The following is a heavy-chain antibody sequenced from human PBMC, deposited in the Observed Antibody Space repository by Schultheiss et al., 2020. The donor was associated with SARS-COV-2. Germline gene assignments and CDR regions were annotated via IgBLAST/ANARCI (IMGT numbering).Heavy chain of an antibody. CDR1: GFTFSNAW. Sequence: ESLKISCAASGFTFSNAWMSWVRQAPGKGLEWVGRIKSKTDGGTTDYAAPVKGRFTISRDDSKNTLYLQMNSLKTEDTAVYYCTTDRWYTEIDYWGQGTLVTVSS. V-gene: IGHV3-15*01. CDR3: TTDRWYTEIDY. D-gene: IGHD2-15*01. CDR2: IKSKTDGGTT. J-gene: IGHJ4*02.